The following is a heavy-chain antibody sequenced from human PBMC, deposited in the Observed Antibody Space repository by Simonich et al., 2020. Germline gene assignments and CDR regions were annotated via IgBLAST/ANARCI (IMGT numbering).Heavy chain of an antibody. CDR3: ARGGLYFDY. J-gene: IGHJ4*02. V-gene: IGHV4-59*01. D-gene: IGHD2-15*01. CDR1: GGSISSYY. CDR2: IYYRGRT. Sequence: QVQLQESGPGLVKPSETLSLTCTVSGGSISSYYWSWIRQPPGKGLEWIGYIYYRGRTNYHPSPKSRVTISVDTSKNQFSLKLSSVTAADTAVYYCARGGLYFDYWGQGTLVTVSS.